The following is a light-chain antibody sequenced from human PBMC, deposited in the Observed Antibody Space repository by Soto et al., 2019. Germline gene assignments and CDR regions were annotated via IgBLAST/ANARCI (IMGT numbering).Light chain of an antibody. Sequence: DIVMPQSPDSLAVSLGERATINCKSSQSVLYSSNNKNYLAWYKQKPGQPPKVLIYWASTRESGVPDRFSGSGSGTDFTLTISSLQAEDVAVYYCQQYYSAPLTFGGGTKVDIK. J-gene: IGKJ4*01. CDR1: QSVLYSSNNKNY. V-gene: IGKV4-1*01. CDR3: QQYYSAPLT. CDR2: WAS.